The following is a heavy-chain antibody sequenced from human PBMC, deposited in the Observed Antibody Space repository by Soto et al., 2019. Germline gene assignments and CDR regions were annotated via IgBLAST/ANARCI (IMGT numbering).Heavy chain of an antibody. J-gene: IGHJ6*02. Sequence: GGSLRLSCAASGFTFSSYGMHWARQAPGKGLEWVAVIWYDGSNKYYADSVKGRFTISRDNSKNTLYLQMNSLRAEDTAVYYCARDRGAAWDYYYYGMDVWGQGTTVTVSS. CDR3: ARDRGAAWDYYYYGMDV. CDR1: GFTFSSYG. D-gene: IGHD6-25*01. CDR2: IWYDGSNK. V-gene: IGHV3-33*01.